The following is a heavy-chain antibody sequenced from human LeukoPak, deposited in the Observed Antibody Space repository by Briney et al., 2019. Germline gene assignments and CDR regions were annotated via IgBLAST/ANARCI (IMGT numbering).Heavy chain of an antibody. Sequence: GASVKVSCKASGGTFSSYAISWVRQAPGQGLEWMGRIIPIFGTANYAQKFQGRVTITTDESTSTAYMELSSLRSEDTAVYYCARDRIRGYSYGITNYFDYWGQGTLVTVSS. CDR2: IIPIFGTA. V-gene: IGHV1-69*05. CDR1: GGTFSSYA. J-gene: IGHJ4*02. D-gene: IGHD5-18*01. CDR3: ARDRIRGYSYGITNYFDY.